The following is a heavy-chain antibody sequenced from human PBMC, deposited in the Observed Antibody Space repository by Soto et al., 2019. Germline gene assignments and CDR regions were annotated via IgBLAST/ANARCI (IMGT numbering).Heavy chain of an antibody. J-gene: IGHJ4*02. CDR2: VSHDGRNT. D-gene: IGHD6-19*01. CDR3: ARGGRQWLVTSDFNY. V-gene: IGHV3-30*03. CDR1: GFTFSDYA. Sequence: VPLVESGGGVVQPGRSLRLSCAASGFTFSDYAMHWVRQAPGKGLEWVAVVSHDGRNTHYADSVKGRFTISRDRSKTGVSLEMTSLRAEDTAVYYGARGGRQWLVTSDFNYWGQGARVTVSS.